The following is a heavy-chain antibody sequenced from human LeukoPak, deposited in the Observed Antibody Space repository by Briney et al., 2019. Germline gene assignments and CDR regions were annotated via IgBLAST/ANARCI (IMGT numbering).Heavy chain of an antibody. CDR3: ARRAGEYSHPYDY. V-gene: IGHV3-53*01. D-gene: IGHD4-17*01. CDR1: GFTVSSNS. Sequence: PGGSLRLSCTVSGFTVSSNSMSWVRQAPGKGLEWDSFIYRGGTTPSPNSVKGRVTISRDNSKNTRYLQMNSLRAEDTAVYYCARRAGEYSHPYDYWGQGTLVTVSS. J-gene: IGHJ4*02. CDR2: IYRGGTT.